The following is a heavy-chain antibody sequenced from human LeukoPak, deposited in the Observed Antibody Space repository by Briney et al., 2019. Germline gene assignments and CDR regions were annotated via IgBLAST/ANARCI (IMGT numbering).Heavy chain of an antibody. CDR1: GFTFSSYA. CDR2: ISGSGGST. J-gene: IGHJ4*02. D-gene: IGHD6-13*01. V-gene: IGHV3-23*01. Sequence: GSLRLSCAASGFTFSSYAMSWVRQAPGKGLEWVSAISGSGGSTYYADSVKGRFTISRDNSKNTLYQQMNSLRAEDTAVYYCAKDHTGIAAAGYFDYWGQGTLVTVSS. CDR3: AKDHTGIAAAGYFDY.